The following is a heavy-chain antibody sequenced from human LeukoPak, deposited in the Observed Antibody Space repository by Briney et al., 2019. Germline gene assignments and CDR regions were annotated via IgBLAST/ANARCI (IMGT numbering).Heavy chain of an antibody. D-gene: IGHD3-22*01. CDR2: ISAYNGNT. CDR3: ARDYYDNSGYYRFAY. V-gene: IGHV1-18*01. J-gene: IGHJ4*02. Sequence: GASVKVSCKASGYTFTSYGISWVRQAPGQGLEWMGWISAYNGNTNYAQKLQGRVTMTTDTSTSTAYMELRSLRSDDTAVYYCARDYYDNSGYYRFAYWGQGTLVTVSS. CDR1: GYTFTSYG.